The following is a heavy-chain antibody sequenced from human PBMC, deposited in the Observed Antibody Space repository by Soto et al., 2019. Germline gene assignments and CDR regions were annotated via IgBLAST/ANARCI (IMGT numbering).Heavy chain of an antibody. CDR2: ISYDGSNK. V-gene: IGHV3-30-3*01. Sequence: ESGGGVVQPGRSLRLSCAASGFTFSSYAMHWVRQAPGKGLEWVAVISYDGSNKYYADSVKGRFTISRDNSKNTLYLQMNSLRAEDTAVYYCARVGEWEPGAFDIWGQGTMVTVSS. CDR1: GFTFSSYA. J-gene: IGHJ3*02. D-gene: IGHD1-26*01. CDR3: ARVGEWEPGAFDI.